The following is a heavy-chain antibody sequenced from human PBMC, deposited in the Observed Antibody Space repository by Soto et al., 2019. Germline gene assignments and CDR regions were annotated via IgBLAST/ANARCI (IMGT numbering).Heavy chain of an antibody. CDR3: AKEIFTGSGAAFDV. Sequence: QAQLVESGGGLVKPGGSLRLSCVTSGFTFSDYYMTWIRQAPGKGLEWVTDTSPHTTKTNYAASVKGRFTISRDNAMNSLYLQMNSLTAEETAIYYCAKEIFTGSGAAFDVWGPGTRVTVS. D-gene: IGHD1-26*01. J-gene: IGHJ3*01. V-gene: IGHV3-11*06. CDR1: GFTFSDYY. CDR2: TSPHTTKT.